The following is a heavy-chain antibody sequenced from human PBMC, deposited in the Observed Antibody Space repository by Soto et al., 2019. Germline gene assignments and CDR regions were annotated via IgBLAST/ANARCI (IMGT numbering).Heavy chain of an antibody. J-gene: IGHJ4*02. CDR3: VRTSLVVAAATREDY. CDR2: INSDGSST. CDR1: GFTFSSYW. V-gene: IGHV3-74*01. Sequence: EVQLVESGGGLVQPGESLRLSCAASGFTFSSYWMHWVRQAPGKGLVWVSRINSDGSSTSYAGSVKGRFTISRDNAKNTLDLQMNRLGAEDTAVYYCVRTSLVVAAATREDYWGQGTLVTVSS. D-gene: IGHD2-15*01.